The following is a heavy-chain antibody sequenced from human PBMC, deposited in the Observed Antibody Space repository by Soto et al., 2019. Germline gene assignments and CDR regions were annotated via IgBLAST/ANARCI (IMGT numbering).Heavy chain of an antibody. J-gene: IGHJ4*02. D-gene: IGHD5-18*01. CDR1: GFTFSSYG. CDR2: ISYDGSNK. V-gene: IGHV3-30*18. CDR3: AKDLRIQLWLPDFDY. Sequence: PGGSLRLSCAASGFTFSSYGMHWVRQAPGKGLEWVAVISYDGSNKYYADSVKGRFTISRDNSKNTLYLQMNSLRAEDTAVYYCAKDLRIQLWLPDFDYWGQGTLVTVS.